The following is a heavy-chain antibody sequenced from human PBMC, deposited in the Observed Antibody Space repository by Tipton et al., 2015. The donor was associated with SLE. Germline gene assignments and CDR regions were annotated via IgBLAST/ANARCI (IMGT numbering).Heavy chain of an antibody. V-gene: IGHV3-48*03. CDR1: GFIFSSFD. Sequence: QLVQSGGGLVQPGGSLRLSCAASGFIFSSFDMNWVRQAPGKGLEWTSYISNSGSTIYYADSVEGRFTISRDNAKNTLYLQMNSLRAEDTAVYYCARDPGGEGNYWGQGTLVTVSS. CDR3: ARDPGGEGNY. CDR2: ISNSGSTI. D-gene: IGHD2-21*01. J-gene: IGHJ4*02.